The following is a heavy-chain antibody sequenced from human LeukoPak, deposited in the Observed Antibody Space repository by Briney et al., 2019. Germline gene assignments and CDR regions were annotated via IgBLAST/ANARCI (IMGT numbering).Heavy chain of an antibody. Sequence: PGRSLRLSCAASGFTFSSYAMHWVRQAPGKGLEWVAVISYDGSNKYYADSVKGRFTISRDNSKNSLYLQMNSLRAEDTAVYYCARDLVPSYGADAFDIWGQGTMVTVSS. V-gene: IGHV3-30*14. CDR3: ARDLVPSYGADAFDI. CDR2: ISYDGSNK. D-gene: IGHD4-17*01. CDR1: GFTFSSYA. J-gene: IGHJ3*02.